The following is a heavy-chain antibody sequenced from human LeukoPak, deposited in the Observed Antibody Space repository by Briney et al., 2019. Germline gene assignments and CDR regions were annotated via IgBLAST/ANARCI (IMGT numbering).Heavy chain of an antibody. D-gene: IGHD5-24*01. Sequence: ASVKVSCKASGFTFTGNYLHWVRQAPGQGLEWMGWINPKSGATNYEQKFQGRVTLTRDTSISTPFMELSRLRSDDTAVYYCTRGVDNSFAFWGQGTMVTVSS. CDR2: INPKSGAT. CDR1: GFTFTGNY. J-gene: IGHJ3*01. V-gene: IGHV1-2*02. CDR3: TRGVDNSFAF.